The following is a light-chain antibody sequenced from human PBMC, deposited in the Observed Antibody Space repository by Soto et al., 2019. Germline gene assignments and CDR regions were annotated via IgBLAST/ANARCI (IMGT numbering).Light chain of an antibody. CDR1: SSDVGGYNH. J-gene: IGLJ2*01. V-gene: IGLV2-11*01. Sequence: QSALTQPRSVSESPGQSVTISCTGSSSDVGGYNHVSWYQHHPGKAPKLMIYDVNKRPSGVPDRFSGYKYGNTASLTVSGLQAEDEGDYCCCSYGGDYTLAFGGGTKLTVL. CDR2: DVN. CDR3: CSYGGDYTLA.